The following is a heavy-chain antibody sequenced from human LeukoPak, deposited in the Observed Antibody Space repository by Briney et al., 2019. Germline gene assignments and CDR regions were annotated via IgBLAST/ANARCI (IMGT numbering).Heavy chain of an antibody. CDR3: TTMEVGATIFFDH. CDR1: GFTFSSYS. CDR2: IKSQTDGGTT. D-gene: IGHD1-26*01. Sequence: GGSLRLSCAASGFTFSSYSMNWVRQAPGKGLEWVGRIKSQTDGGTTDYAAPVKGGFTISRDDSKNTLYLQMNSLKTEDTAVYYCTTMEVGATIFFDHWGQGTLVTVSS. J-gene: IGHJ4*02. V-gene: IGHV3-15*01.